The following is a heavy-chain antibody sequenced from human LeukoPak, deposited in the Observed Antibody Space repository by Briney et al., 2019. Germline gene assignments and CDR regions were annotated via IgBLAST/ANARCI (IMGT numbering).Heavy chain of an antibody. CDR1: GFTFSSYA. CDR3: ARSRDGYIHGLEY. Sequence: GGSLRLSCAASGFTFSSYAMSWVRQAPGKGLEWVSAISGSGGSTYYADSVKGRFTISRDNSKNTLYLQMNSLRAEDTAIYYCARSRDGYIHGLEYWGRGTVVIVSS. V-gene: IGHV3-23*01. J-gene: IGHJ4*02. CDR2: ISGSGGST. D-gene: IGHD5-12*01.